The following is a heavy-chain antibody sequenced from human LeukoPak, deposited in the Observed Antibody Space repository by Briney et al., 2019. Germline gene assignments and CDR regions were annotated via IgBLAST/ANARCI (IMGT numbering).Heavy chain of an antibody. V-gene: IGHV4-59*01. Sequence: SETLSLTCSVSDGSINSYYWNWIRRPPGKGLEWIGYIYYNGNTNYSPSLKSRVTMSVDTSKNLFSLKVSSVTAADTAVYYCARGRSNYYGMDVWGQGTTVTVFS. CDR2: IYYNGNT. J-gene: IGHJ6*02. D-gene: IGHD1-26*01. CDR3: ARGRSNYYGMDV. CDR1: DGSINSYY.